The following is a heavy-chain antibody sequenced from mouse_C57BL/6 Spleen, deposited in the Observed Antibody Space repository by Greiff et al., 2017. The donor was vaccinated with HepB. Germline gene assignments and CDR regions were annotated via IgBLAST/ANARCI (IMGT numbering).Heavy chain of an antibody. Sequence: QVQLQQSGAELVRPGPSVKVSCKASGYAFTNYLIEWVKQRPGQGLEWIGVINPGSGGTNYNEKFKGKATLTADKSSSTAYMQLSSLTSEDSAVYFCARCYYDYDGLFAYWGQGTLVTVSA. J-gene: IGHJ3*01. CDR1: GYAFTNYL. CDR3: ARCYYDYDGLFAY. V-gene: IGHV1-54*01. D-gene: IGHD2-4*01. CDR2: INPGSGGT.